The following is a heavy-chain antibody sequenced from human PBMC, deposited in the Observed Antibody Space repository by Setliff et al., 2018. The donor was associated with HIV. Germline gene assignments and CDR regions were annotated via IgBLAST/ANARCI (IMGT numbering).Heavy chain of an antibody. Sequence: GSLRLSCAASGFTFSSYAMSWVRQAPGKGLEWVSAISGSGGSTYYADSVKGRFTISRDNSKNTLYLQMNSLRAEDTAVYYCARDDHGALMGVIIRYYYMDVWGKGTTVTVSS. CDR2: ISGSGGST. CDR3: ARDDHGALMGVIIRYYYMDV. CDR1: GFTFSSYA. D-gene: IGHD3-10*01. J-gene: IGHJ6*03. V-gene: IGHV3-23*01.